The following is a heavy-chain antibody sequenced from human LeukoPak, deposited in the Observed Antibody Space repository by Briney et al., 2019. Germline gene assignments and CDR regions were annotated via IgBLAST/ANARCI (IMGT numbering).Heavy chain of an antibody. V-gene: IGHV3-23*01. CDR2: IRGSGGST. CDR3: AKHLRYFYDYDAFHM. J-gene: IGHJ3*02. D-gene: IGHD3-22*01. CDR1: GFTFSRYG. Sequence: PGRSLRLSCEASGFTFSRYGMSWVRQAPGKGLEWVSAIRGSGGSTYYADSVKGRFTISRDNSKNTLYLQMNSLRAEDTAVYYCAKHLRYFYDYDAFHMWGQGTMVTVSS.